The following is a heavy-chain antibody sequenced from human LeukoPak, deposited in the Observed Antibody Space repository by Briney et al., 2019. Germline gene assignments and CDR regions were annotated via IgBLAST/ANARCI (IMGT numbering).Heavy chain of an antibody. Sequence: GGSLRLSCAAPGFTLSTYWVYWVRQAPGKGLVWVSRINGAGSITTYADSVKGRFTISRDNAKNTVFLQMNSLRAEDTAVYYCARVGVSWGGFDIWGQGTMVTVSS. J-gene: IGHJ3*02. CDR1: GFTLSTYW. CDR2: INGAGSIT. V-gene: IGHV3-74*01. CDR3: ARVGVSWGGFDI. D-gene: IGHD7-27*01.